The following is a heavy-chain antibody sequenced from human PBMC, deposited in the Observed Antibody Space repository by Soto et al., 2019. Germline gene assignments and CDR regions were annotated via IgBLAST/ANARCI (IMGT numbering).Heavy chain of an antibody. CDR3: ARHYYYANHYYYAMDV. CDR2: IYHDGGT. V-gene: IGHV4-4*02. CDR1: GASISSSNW. Sequence: QVQLQESGPGLVRPSGTLSLTCAVSGASISSSNWWSWVRHPPGKGLEWIGDIYHDGGTNRNPSLKSRATISVDKSKNQFSLRLTSVTAADTAVYYCARHYYYANHYYYAMDVWGQGTTVTVSS. J-gene: IGHJ6*02. D-gene: IGHD3-22*01.